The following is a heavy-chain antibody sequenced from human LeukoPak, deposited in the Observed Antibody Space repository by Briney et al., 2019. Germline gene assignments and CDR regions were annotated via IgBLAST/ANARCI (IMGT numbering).Heavy chain of an antibody. Sequence: KPSETLSLTCTVSGDSINIYYWSWIRQPPEKGLEWIGYIYYSGTTSYNPSLKGRVTILVDTSKTQFSLKMNSVTAADTAVYYCARLQRITMAGPDYWYFDLWGRGTLVTVSS. CDR3: ARLQRITMAGPDYWYFDL. D-gene: IGHD3-10*01. CDR2: IYYSGTT. CDR1: GDSINIYY. J-gene: IGHJ2*01. V-gene: IGHV4-59*01.